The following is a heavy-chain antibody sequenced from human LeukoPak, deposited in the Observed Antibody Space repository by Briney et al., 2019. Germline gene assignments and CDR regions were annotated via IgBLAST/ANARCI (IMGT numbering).Heavy chain of an antibody. CDR2: IWDDASKT. J-gene: IGHJ4*02. D-gene: IGHD6-19*01. Sequence: PGRSLRLSCAASGFNFSFYGMHWVRQAPGKGLEWVAVIWDDASKTYYADSVKGRFTISRDNSKNTLYLQMNSLTVEDTALYYCVRDDGWYKVDYWGQGTLVTVSS. CDR1: GFNFSFYG. V-gene: IGHV3-33*01. CDR3: VRDDGWYKVDY.